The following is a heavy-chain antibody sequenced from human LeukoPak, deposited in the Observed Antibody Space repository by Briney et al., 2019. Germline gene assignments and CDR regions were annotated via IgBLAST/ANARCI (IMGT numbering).Heavy chain of an antibody. V-gene: IGHV4-39*01. Sequence: SETLSLTCTVSGGSISSSSYYWGWIRQPPGKGLEWIGSIYYSGSTYYNPSLKSRVTISVDTSKNQFSLKLRSVTAADTAVYYCARQCGQLLEHYFDYWGQGTLVTVSS. CDR1: GGSISSSSYY. CDR3: ARQCGQLLEHYFDY. CDR2: IYYSGST. D-gene: IGHD6-19*01. J-gene: IGHJ4*02.